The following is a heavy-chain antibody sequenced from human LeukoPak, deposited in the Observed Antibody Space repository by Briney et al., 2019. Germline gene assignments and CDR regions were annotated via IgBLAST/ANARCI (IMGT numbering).Heavy chain of an antibody. CDR1: GGSISSSSYY. D-gene: IGHD3-9*01. J-gene: IGHJ3*02. V-gene: IGHV4-39*01. Sequence: NPSETLSLTCTVSGGSISSSSYYWGWIRQPPGKGLEWIGSIYYSGSTYYNPSLKSRVTISVDTSKNQFSLELSSVTAAYTAVYYCSYDILAGDTDAFDIWGQGTMVTVSS. CDR2: IYYSGST. CDR3: SYDILAGDTDAFDI.